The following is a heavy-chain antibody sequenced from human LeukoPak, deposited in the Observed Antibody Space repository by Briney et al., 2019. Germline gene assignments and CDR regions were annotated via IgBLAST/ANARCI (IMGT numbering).Heavy chain of an antibody. V-gene: IGHV3-9*01. D-gene: IGHD3-10*01. J-gene: IGHJ3*02. Sequence: PGGSLRLSCAASGFTFDDYAMHWVRQAPGKGLEWVSGISWNSGSIGYADSVKGRFTISRDNAKNSLYLQMNSLRAEDTALYYCAKGGDDAFDIWGQGTMVTVSS. CDR2: ISWNSGSI. CDR3: AKGGDDAFDI. CDR1: GFTFDDYA.